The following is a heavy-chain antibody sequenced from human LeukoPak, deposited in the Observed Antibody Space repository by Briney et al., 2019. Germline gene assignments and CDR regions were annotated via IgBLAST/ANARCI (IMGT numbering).Heavy chain of an antibody. CDR1: GFTFSSYG. CDR3: VKHSAPVLAAARFDY. CDR2: IRYDGSNK. V-gene: IGHV3-30*02. D-gene: IGHD2-2*01. J-gene: IGHJ4*02. Sequence: HPGGSLRLSCAASGFTFSSYGMHWVRQAPGKGLEWVAFIRYDGSNKYYADSVKGRFTISRDNSKNTLYLHVNSLRAEDTALYYCVKHSAPVLAAARFDYWGQGNLVTVSS.